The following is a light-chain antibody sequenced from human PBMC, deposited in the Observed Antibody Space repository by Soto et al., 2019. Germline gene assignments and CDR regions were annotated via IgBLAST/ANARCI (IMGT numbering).Light chain of an antibody. V-gene: IGKV3-15*01. J-gene: IGKJ4*01. CDR3: QQYNDCPLT. CDR2: GSS. Sequence: EIVMTQSPATLSVSPGYRATLYCRASETISSSVAWYQQKPGQAPRLLIYGSSTRATGIPARFSGRGSGAEFTLTISSLLSEDFAVYYCQQYNDCPLTVGGGTKVEIK. CDR1: ETISSS.